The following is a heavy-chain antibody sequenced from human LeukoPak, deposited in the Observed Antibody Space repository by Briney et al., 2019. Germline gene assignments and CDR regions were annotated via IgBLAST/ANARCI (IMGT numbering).Heavy chain of an antibody. J-gene: IGHJ4*02. CDR2: MSTSGST. CDR3: ARRGSWGEPRPFDY. CDR1: GDSISSSNYY. Sequence: NPSQTLSLTCTVSGDSISSSNYYWSWIRQPAGKGLEWIGRMSTSGSTNYNPSLKSRVTISVDTSKSQFSLNLNSVTAADTAVYYCARRGSWGEPRPFDYWGQGSLVTVSS. V-gene: IGHV4-61*02. D-gene: IGHD3-16*01.